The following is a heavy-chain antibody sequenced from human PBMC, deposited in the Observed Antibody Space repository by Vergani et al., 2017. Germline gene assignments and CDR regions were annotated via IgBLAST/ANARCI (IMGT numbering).Heavy chain of an antibody. Sequence: EVQLVESGGGIVKPGGSLRLSCVASGFSFRNAWMNWVRRTPGKGLEWVGRIKSTFDRGTTDYAAAVKGRFTISRDDSKNTLFLQMNGLKTEDIGVYYCTTDPRYCGDGLCYWLRDHHYYGMYVWGQGTTGTGSS. D-gene: IGHD2-21*01. CDR1: GFSFRNAW. V-gene: IGHV3-15*07. J-gene: IGHJ6*02. CDR3: TTDPRYCGDGLCYWLRDHHYYGMYV. CDR2: IKSTFDRGTT.